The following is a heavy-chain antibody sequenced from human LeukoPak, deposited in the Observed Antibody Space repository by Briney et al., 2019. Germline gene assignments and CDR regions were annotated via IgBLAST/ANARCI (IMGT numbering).Heavy chain of an antibody. CDR1: GGSISSSSYY. CDR2: VYYSGST. J-gene: IGHJ5*02. CDR3: ARPLGYCSSTSCYNWFDP. Sequence: SETLSLTCTVSGGSISSSSYYWGWIRQPPGKGLEWIGSVYYSGSTYYNPSLKSRVTISVDTSKNQFSLKLSSVTAADTAVYYCARPLGYCSSTSCYNWFDPWGQGTLVTVSS. V-gene: IGHV4-39*01. D-gene: IGHD2-2*03.